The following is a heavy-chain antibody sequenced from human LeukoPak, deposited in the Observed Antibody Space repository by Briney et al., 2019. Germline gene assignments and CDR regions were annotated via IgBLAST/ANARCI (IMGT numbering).Heavy chain of an antibody. D-gene: IGHD3-10*01. CDR3: ASQGLQFGDGKFDY. V-gene: IGHV5-51*01. CDR2: IYPGDSDT. Sequence: PGESLKISCKGSGYSFTSYWIGWVRQMPGKGLEWMGIIYPGDSDTRYSPSFQGQVTISADKSISTAYLQWSSLKAADAAMYYCASQGLQFGDGKFDYWGQGTLVSVFS. CDR1: GYSFTSYW. J-gene: IGHJ4*02.